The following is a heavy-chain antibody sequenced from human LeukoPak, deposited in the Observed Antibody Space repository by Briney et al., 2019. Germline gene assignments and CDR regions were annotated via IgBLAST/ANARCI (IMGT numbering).Heavy chain of an antibody. D-gene: IGHD4-17*01. CDR1: GGSFSGYY. J-gene: IGHJ4*02. Sequence: SETLSLTCAVYGGSFSGYYWSWIRQPPVKGLEWIGEINHSGSTNYNPSLKSRVTISVDTSKNQFSLKLSSVTAADTAVYYCARGNYGDYYFDYWGQGTLVTVSS. V-gene: IGHV4-34*01. CDR3: ARGNYGDYYFDY. CDR2: INHSGST.